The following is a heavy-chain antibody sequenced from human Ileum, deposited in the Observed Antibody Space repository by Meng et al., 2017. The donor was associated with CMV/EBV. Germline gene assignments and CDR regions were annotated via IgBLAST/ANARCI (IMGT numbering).Heavy chain of an antibody. D-gene: IGHD3-10*01. CDR3: ARNYGSGNWNFFHY. CDR1: GGSISNYY. J-gene: IGHJ4*02. CDR2: IYTSGTT. V-gene: IGHV4-4*07. Sequence: QVQLQEAGQGLVKTSEPLPLTCYVSGGSISNYYWSWIRQPAGKGLEWIAHIYTSGTTNYNPSLKSRVTMSVDTSRNQFSLKLTSVTAADTAVYYCARNYGSGNWNFFHYWGQGTLVTVSS.